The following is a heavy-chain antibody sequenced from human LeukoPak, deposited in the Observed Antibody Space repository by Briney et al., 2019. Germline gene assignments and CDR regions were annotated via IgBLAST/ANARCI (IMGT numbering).Heavy chain of an antibody. CDR1: GYTFTSYA. CDR3: ARGDCSGGSCYTS. D-gene: IGHD2-15*01. Sequence: ASVKVSCKASGYTFTSYAIHWVRQAPGQRLEWMGWINAGNGNTKYSQEFQGRVTITRDTSASTAYMELSSLRSEDMAVYYCARGDCSGGSCYTSWGQGTLVTVSS. CDR2: INAGNGNT. J-gene: IGHJ5*02. V-gene: IGHV1-3*03.